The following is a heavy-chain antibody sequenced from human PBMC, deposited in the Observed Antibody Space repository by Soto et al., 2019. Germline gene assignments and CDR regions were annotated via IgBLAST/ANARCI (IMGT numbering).Heavy chain of an antibody. CDR2: IMQGGNVK. CDR1: GFMFSASL. J-gene: IGHJ6*02. Sequence: GGSLRLSCRAPGFMFSASLMSWVRQAPGKGLEWVANIMQGGNVKFYVDSVKGRFTIYRDNAKTSLYLQMNSLRAEDTAVYNWVEALTYEVPYYHYGMDVWGQGTTVTVSS. CDR3: VEALTYEVPYYHYGMDV. V-gene: IGHV3-7*01. D-gene: IGHD3-16*01.